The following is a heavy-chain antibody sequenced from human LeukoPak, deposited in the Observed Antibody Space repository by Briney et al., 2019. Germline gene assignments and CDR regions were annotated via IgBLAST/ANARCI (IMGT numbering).Heavy chain of an antibody. CDR2: IKADGGEK. Sequence: GGSLRLSCAASGFTFSTYWMNWFRQTPGKGLEWVAKIKADGGEKDHVASVKGRFTISRDNSKNTLYLQMNSLRAEDTAVYYCAVCHWHSSGCRNDYWGQGTLVTVSS. D-gene: IGHD6-19*01. J-gene: IGHJ4*02. CDR1: GFTFSTYW. V-gene: IGHV3-7*03. CDR3: AVCHWHSSGCRNDY.